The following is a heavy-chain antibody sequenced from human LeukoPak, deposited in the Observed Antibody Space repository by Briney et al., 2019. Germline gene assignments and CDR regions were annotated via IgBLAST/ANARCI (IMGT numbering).Heavy chain of an antibody. CDR2: INHSGST. J-gene: IGHJ5*02. V-gene: IGHV4-34*01. CDR3: ARGRTYYYDSSGYRVFDP. D-gene: IGHD3-22*01. Sequence: SETLSLTCAVYGGSFSGYYWSWIRQPPGKGLEWIGEINHSGSTNYNPSLKSRVTIPVDTSKNQFSLKLSSVTAADTAVYYCARGRTYYYDSSGYRVFDPWGQGTLVTVSS. CDR1: GGSFSGYY.